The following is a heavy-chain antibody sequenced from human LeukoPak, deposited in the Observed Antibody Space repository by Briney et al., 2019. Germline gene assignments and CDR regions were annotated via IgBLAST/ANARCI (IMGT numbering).Heavy chain of an antibody. V-gene: IGHV1-69*04. J-gene: IGHJ4*02. Sequence: SVKVSCKASGGTFSSYAINWVRQAPGQGLEWMGRIIPILDTPNYAQKFQGRVTITADKSTSTAYMELSSLRSEDTAVYHCARDLTSYYYDNNGAFDFWGQGTLVTVSS. CDR1: GGTFSSYA. CDR3: ARDLTSYYYDNNGAFDF. CDR2: IIPILDTP. D-gene: IGHD3-22*01.